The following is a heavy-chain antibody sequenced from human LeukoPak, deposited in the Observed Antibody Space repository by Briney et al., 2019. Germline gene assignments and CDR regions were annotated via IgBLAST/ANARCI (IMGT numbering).Heavy chain of an antibody. CDR3: AKDRPTVYSSSWLHFLDS. CDR2: ISGSGGST. J-gene: IGHJ4*02. Sequence: WGSLRLSCAASGFTFSSYAMSWVRQAPGKGLEWVSAISGSGGSTYYADSVKGRFTISRDNSKNTLYLEMNSLRADDTAVYYCAKDRPTVYSSSWLHFLDSWGQGTLVTVSS. D-gene: IGHD6-13*01. V-gene: IGHV3-23*01. CDR1: GFTFSSYA.